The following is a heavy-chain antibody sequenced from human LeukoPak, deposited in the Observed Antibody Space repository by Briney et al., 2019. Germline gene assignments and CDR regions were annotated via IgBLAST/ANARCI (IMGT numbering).Heavy chain of an antibody. V-gene: IGHV3-30*02. CDR1: GFTFSSYG. CDR2: IRYDGSNK. D-gene: IGHD3-22*01. Sequence: GGSLRLSCAASGFTFSSYGMHRVRQAPGKGLEWVAFIRYDGSNKYYADSVKGRFTVSRDNSKNTLYMQMNSLRAEDTAVYYCVKDSTHFRVWDSYDTTGLNYWGQGTLVTVSS. CDR3: VKDSTHFRVWDSYDTTGLNY. J-gene: IGHJ4*02.